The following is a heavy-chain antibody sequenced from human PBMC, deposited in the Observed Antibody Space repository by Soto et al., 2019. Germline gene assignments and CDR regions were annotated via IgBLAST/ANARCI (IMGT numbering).Heavy chain of an antibody. J-gene: IGHJ5*02. CDR2: VNPDTGVT. CDR3: TTLRLDP. CDR1: GYTFTAFY. V-gene: IGHV1-2*02. D-gene: IGHD3-9*01. Sequence: ASVKVSCKASGYTFTAFYMNWVRQAPGQGLEWMGWVNPDTGVTKYAQKFQGRVTMTRDTSINTAYMELSGLTSDDTAVYYCTTLRLDPWGQGTLVTVSS.